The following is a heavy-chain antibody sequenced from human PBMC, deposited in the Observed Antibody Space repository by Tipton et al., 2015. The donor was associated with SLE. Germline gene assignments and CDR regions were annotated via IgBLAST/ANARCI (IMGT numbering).Heavy chain of an antibody. Sequence: SLRLSCAASGFRLSDFWMSWVRQTPEKGLVWASRINSAGSSTDYADSVKGRFTISRDNAKNTLYLQMNSLTAEDTAFYYCAREGVPACTDVWGQGTTVTVSS. D-gene: IGHD2-2*01. V-gene: IGHV3-74*01. CDR2: INSAGSST. CDR3: AREGVPACTDV. CDR1: GFRLSDFW. J-gene: IGHJ6*02.